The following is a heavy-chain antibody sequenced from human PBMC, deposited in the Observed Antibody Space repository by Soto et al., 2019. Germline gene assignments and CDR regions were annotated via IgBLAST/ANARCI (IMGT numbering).Heavy chain of an antibody. D-gene: IGHD2-8*01. J-gene: IGHJ4*02. Sequence: EVQLLDSGGGLVQPGGSLRLSCAASGFTFSNNAMSWVRQAPGKELEWVSSISSSGGSTDYADSVKGRFTISRDNSQNTLNLQMNSLRAEDTAIYFCAKNQHAMAHDYWGPGTLVTVSS. CDR2: ISSSGGST. CDR3: AKNQHAMAHDY. CDR1: GFTFSNNA. V-gene: IGHV3-23*01.